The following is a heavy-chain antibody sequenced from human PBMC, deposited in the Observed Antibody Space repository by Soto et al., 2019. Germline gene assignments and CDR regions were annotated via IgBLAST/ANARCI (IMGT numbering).Heavy chain of an antibody. V-gene: IGHV1-58*01. CDR2: IVVGSGNT. CDR3: AAPYCSSTSCQRSYYYYGMDV. CDR1: GFTFTSSA. J-gene: IGHJ6*02. Sequence: SVKVSCKVSGFTFTSSAVQWVRQARGQRLEWIGWIVVGSGNTNYAQKFQERVTITRDMSTSTAYMELSSLRSEDTAVYYCAAPYCSSTSCQRSYYYYGMDVWGQGTTVTVSS. D-gene: IGHD2-2*01.